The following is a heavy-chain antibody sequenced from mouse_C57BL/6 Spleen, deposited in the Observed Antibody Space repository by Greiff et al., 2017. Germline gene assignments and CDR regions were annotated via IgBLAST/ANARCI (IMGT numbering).Heavy chain of an antibody. D-gene: IGHD4-1*01. V-gene: IGHV14-4*01. CDR1: GFNIKDDY. J-gene: IGHJ3*01. CDR2: IDPENGDT. CDR3: TTNWEGAY. Sequence: VQLQQSGAELVRPGASVKLSCTASGFNIKDDYMHWVKQRPEQGLEWIGWIDPENGDTEYASKFQGKATITADTSSNTAYLQLSSLTSEDTAVYYFTTNWEGAYWGQGTLVTVSA.